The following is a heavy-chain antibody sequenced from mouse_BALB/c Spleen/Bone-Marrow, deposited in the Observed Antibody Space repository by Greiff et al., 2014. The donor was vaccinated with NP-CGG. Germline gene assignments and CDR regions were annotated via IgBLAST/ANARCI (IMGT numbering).Heavy chain of an antibody. CDR1: GYSFTGYY. Sequence: EVQLVESGPDLVKPGAPVKISCKASGYSFTGYYMYWVKQSHGKSLEWIGRVNPNNGDISYNQKFKGKAILTVDKSSSTAYMELRSLTSEDSAVYYCARSTATGFAYWGQGTLVTVSA. J-gene: IGHJ3*01. D-gene: IGHD1-2*01. V-gene: IGHV1-26*01. CDR2: VNPNNGDI. CDR3: ARSTATGFAY.